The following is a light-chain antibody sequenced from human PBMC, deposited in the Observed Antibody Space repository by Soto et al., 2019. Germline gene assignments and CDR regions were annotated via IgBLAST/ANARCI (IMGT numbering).Light chain of an antibody. CDR2: LNSDGSH. V-gene: IGLV4-69*01. Sequence: QLVLTQSPSASASLGASVKLTCTLSSGHSNYAEKGPRYLMKLNSDGSHSKGDGIPDRFSGSSSGAERYLTISSLQSEDEADYYCQTWGSGIVVFGGGTKLTVL. J-gene: IGLJ2*01. CDR3: QTWGSGIVV. CDR1: SGHSNYA.